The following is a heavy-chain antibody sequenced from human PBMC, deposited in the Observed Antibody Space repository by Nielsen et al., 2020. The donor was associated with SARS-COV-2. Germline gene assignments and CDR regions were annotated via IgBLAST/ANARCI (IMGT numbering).Heavy chain of an antibody. CDR1: GFTFKIYG. J-gene: IGHJ6*02. CDR3: AKGRAGGFYYYGMDV. Sequence: GESLKISCAASGFTFKIYGMHWVRQAPGKGLEWVAVISSDGSNKHYGESVKGRFTISRENSRNTLYLQMNSLRADDTALYYCAKGRAGGFYYYGMDVWGQGTTVTVSS. CDR2: ISSDGSNK. D-gene: IGHD3-16*01. V-gene: IGHV3-30*19.